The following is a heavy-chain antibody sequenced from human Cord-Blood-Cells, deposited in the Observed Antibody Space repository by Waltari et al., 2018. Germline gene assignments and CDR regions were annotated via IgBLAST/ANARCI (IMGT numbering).Heavy chain of an antibody. V-gene: IGHV1-8*01. CDR3: ARAKPRAPYFDY. CDR2: MNPNRGNT. CDR1: GYTFTSYD. Sequence: QVQLVQSGAEVKKPGASVKVSCKASGYTFTSYDINWVRQATGQGLEWMGWMNPNRGNTGDAQTFQGRVTRTRDTSIGTAYMELSSLRAEDTAVYYCARAKPRAPYFDYWGQGTLVTVSS. D-gene: IGHD3-10*01. J-gene: IGHJ4*02.